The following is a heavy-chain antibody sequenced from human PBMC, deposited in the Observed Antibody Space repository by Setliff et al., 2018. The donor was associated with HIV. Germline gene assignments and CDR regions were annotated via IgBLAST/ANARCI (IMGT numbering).Heavy chain of an antibody. Sequence: GGSLRLSCAASVFTFTTYDMTWVRQAPGKGLEWVSSISGSGAGTYYADSVKGRFTISRDNSKNTLYLHMNSLRVEDSAIYYCVKGQGFCSMTSCALDWFGPWGQGTLVTVPQ. CDR1: VFTFTTYD. V-gene: IGHV3-23*01. CDR3: VKGQGFCSMTSCALDWFGP. D-gene: IGHD2-2*01. J-gene: IGHJ5*02. CDR2: ISGSGAGT.